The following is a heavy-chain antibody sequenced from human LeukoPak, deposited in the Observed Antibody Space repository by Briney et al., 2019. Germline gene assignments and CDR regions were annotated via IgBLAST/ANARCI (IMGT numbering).Heavy chain of an antibody. Sequence: ASVKVSRKASGYTFTNYGISWVRQAPGQGLEWMGWISANNGNRNYAQKLQDRVSMTTDTSTSTAYMELRSLRSDDTAVYYCARQGYGGHSQGAADYWGQGTLVTVSS. CDR1: GYTFTNYG. CDR2: ISANNGNR. CDR3: ARQGYGGHSQGAADY. J-gene: IGHJ4*02. V-gene: IGHV1-18*01. D-gene: IGHD4-23*01.